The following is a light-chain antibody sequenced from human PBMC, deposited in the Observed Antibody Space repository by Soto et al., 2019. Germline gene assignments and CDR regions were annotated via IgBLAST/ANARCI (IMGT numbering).Light chain of an antibody. J-gene: IGLJ2*01. Sequence: QSALTQPPSASGSPGQSVTISCTGSSSDIGNHNSVSWYQQNPGEAPKLMIYDVTKRPSGVPDRFSGSKSGNTASLTVSGLQPEDEADYFCSSYGGRRNLIFGGGTKLTVL. V-gene: IGLV2-8*01. CDR3: SSYGGRRNLI. CDR1: SSDIGNHNS. CDR2: DVT.